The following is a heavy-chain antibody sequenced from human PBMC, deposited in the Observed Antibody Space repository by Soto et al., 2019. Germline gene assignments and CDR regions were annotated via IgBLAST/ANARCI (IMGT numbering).Heavy chain of an antibody. V-gene: IGHV1-18*01. CDR3: AGDYASEKADYYFDL. D-gene: IGHD3-10*01. J-gene: IGHJ2*01. Sequence: QVQVVQSGAEVKKPGASVKVSCKASGYTFTNYGISWVRQAPGQGLEWMGWISTYRGNTNSPQKLQGRVTMTPDTSRSTAYMEVRILRSDNTAVHTCAGDYASEKADYYFDLWGSSNLVTVAS. CDR1: GYTFTNYG. CDR2: ISTYRGNT.